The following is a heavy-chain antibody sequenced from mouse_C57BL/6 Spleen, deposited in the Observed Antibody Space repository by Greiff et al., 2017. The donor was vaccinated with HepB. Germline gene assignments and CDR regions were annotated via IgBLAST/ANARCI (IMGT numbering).Heavy chain of an antibody. CDR2: INYDGSST. J-gene: IGHJ2*01. CDR3: AREDYYLYFDY. V-gene: IGHV5-16*01. Sequence: EVMLVESEGGLVQPGSSMKLSCTASGFTFSDYYMAWVRQVPEKGLEWVANINYDGSSTYYLDSLKSRFIISRDNAKNILYLQMSSLKSEDTATYYCAREDYYLYFDYWGQGTTLTVSS. D-gene: IGHD1-1*01. CDR1: GFTFSDYY.